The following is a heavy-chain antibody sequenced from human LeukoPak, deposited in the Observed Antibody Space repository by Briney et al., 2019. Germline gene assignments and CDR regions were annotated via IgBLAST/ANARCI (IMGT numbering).Heavy chain of an antibody. J-gene: IGHJ6*02. CDR1: GGTFSSYA. CDR2: LIPIFGTA. Sequence: SVKVSCKASGGTFSSYAISWVRQAPGQGLEWMGGLIPIFGTANYAQKFQGRVTITADESTSTAYMELSSLRSEDTAVYYCVRDLTVATTHFYYYYYYGMDVWGQGTTVTVSS. CDR3: VRDLTVATTHFYYYYYYGMDV. V-gene: IGHV1-69*13. D-gene: IGHD5-24*01.